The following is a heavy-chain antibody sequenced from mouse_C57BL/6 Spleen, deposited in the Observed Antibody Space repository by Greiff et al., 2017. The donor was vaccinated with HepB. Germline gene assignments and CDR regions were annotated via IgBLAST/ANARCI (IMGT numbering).Heavy chain of an antibody. CDR2: ISDGGSYT. V-gene: IGHV5-4*01. J-gene: IGHJ3*01. Sequence: EVQRVESGGGLVKPGGSLKLSCAASGFTFSSYAMSWVRQTPEKRLEWVATISDGGSYTYYPDNVKGRFTISRDNAKNNLYLQMSHLKSEDTAMYYCARERDDYDVGFAYWGQGTLVTVSA. CDR1: GFTFSSYA. CDR3: ARERDDYDVGFAY. D-gene: IGHD2-4*01.